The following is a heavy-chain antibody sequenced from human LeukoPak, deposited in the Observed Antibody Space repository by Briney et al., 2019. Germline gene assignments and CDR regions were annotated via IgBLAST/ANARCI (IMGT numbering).Heavy chain of an antibody. Sequence: GGSLRLSCAASGFTFSSYAMHWVRQAPGKGLGWVAVISYDGSNKYYADSVKGRFTISRDHSKNRLYLQMNSLRAEDTAVYYCARDYSGSPHYWGQGTRVTVSS. D-gene: IGHD3-10*01. V-gene: IGHV3-30*04. CDR2: ISYDGSNK. CDR3: ARDYSGSPHY. J-gene: IGHJ4*02. CDR1: GFTFSSYA.